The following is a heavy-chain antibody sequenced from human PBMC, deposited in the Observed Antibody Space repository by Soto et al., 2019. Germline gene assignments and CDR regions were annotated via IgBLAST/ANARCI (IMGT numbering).Heavy chain of an antibody. J-gene: IGHJ4*02. D-gene: IGHD6-19*01. V-gene: IGHV3-15*01. CDR2: NKSRTNGGTI. CDR3: PTSGSGGDYFDY. Sequence: GGSLTLAFECSVFTFSKSWMRWVPQAPGKGREWVGRNKSRTNGGTIAYAAPVQGRFTTSKDDSKSTLYLQMNSLKTEDTSVYYCPTSGSGGDYFDYWGQGTLVTVSS. CDR1: VFTFSKSW.